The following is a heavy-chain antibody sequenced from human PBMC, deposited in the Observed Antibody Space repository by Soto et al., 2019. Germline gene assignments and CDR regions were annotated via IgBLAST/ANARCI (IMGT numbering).Heavy chain of an antibody. CDR2: IYYSGST. CDR3: ARGYLVDFLYDY. CDR1: GGSISSGDYY. D-gene: IGHD2-21*01. Sequence: PSETLSLTCPVSGGSISSGDYYWSWIRQPPGKGLEWIGYIYYSGSTYYNPSLKSRVTISVDTSKNQFSLKLSSVTAADTAVYYCARGYLVDFLYDYWGQGTLVTVSS. J-gene: IGHJ4*02. V-gene: IGHV4-30-4*01.